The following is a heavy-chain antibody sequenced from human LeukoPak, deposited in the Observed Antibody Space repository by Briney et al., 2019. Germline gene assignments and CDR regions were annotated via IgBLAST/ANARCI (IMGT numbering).Heavy chain of an antibody. J-gene: IGHJ4*02. CDR2: ISASGVST. V-gene: IGHV3-23*01. CDR3: AKWAPSSGWMTDY. D-gene: IGHD6-19*01. CDR1: GFTFSNYA. Sequence: GGSLRLSCAASGFTFSNYAMSWVRQAPGKGLEWVSGISASGVSTYYADSVKGRFTISRDSSKNTLYLQMNSLRAEDTAVYYCAKWAPSSGWMTDYWGQGTLVTVSS.